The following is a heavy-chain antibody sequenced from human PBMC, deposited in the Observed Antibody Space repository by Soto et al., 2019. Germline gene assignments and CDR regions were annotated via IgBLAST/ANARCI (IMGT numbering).Heavy chain of an antibody. CDR2: IWYDGSNQ. V-gene: IGHV3-33*01. J-gene: IGHJ4*02. CDR3: AREVDYPDYPWGIDY. CDR1: GFTFSRFA. Sequence: QVQLVESGGGVVQPGRSLRLSCAASGFTFSRFAMHWVRQAPGKGPGWLALIWYDGSNQYYADSVKGRFTISRDNSQSTVYLQMNSLRADDTALYSCAREVDYPDYPWGIDYWGQGTMVTVSS. D-gene: IGHD4-17*01.